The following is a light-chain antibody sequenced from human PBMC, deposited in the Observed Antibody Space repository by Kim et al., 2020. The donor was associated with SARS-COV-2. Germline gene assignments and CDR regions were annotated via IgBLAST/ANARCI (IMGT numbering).Light chain of an antibody. Sequence: DIQMTQSPSTLSASVGDRVTITCRASQSISTWLAWYQQKPGRAPNLLIYKASNLQSGVPSRFSGSGSGIEFTLTITGLQPDDFATYYCQQYNSYWTFGQGTKVDIK. V-gene: IGKV1-5*03. CDR2: KAS. CDR1: QSISTW. CDR3: QQYNSYWT. J-gene: IGKJ1*01.